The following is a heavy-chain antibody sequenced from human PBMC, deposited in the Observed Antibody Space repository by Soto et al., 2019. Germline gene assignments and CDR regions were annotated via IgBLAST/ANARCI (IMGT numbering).Heavy chain of an antibody. D-gene: IGHD1-7*01. J-gene: IGHJ4*02. V-gene: IGHV3-33*03. CDR2: IWYDGSNK. Sequence: QAQLVESGGGVVQPGTSLRLSCAASGFTISTHGMHWVRQAPGKGLEWLANIWYDGSNKFYAESVKGRFSISKDNSKNTLYLQMSSLRAEVTVVYYCAAATTWNFNFPYWGQGTQVNVSS. CDR1: GFTISTHG. CDR3: AAATTWNFNFPY.